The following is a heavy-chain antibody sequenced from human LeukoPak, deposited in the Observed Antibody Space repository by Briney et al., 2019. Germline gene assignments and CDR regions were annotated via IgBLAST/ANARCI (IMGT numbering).Heavy chain of an antibody. J-gene: IGHJ5*02. Sequence: GESLKISCKGSGYTFSTYFIGWVRQMPGKGLEWMGIIYPGDSDTTYSPSSQGQVTISVDKSINTAYLRWSSLKASDTAMYYCARRAGGLLTNWFDPWGQGTLVTVSS. CDR1: GYTFSTYF. V-gene: IGHV5-51*01. CDR3: ARRAGGLLTNWFDP. CDR2: IYPGDSDT. D-gene: IGHD1-26*01.